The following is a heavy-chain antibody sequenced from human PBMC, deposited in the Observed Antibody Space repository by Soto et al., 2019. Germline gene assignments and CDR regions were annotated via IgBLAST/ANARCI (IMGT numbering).Heavy chain of an antibody. J-gene: IGHJ4*02. CDR2: ICYSGST. Sequence: QVHLQESGPGLVKPSQTLSLTCTVSGGSISSGGYYWTWIRQHPGKGLEWIGNICYSGSTYYNPYLQXRXTXSXXTSKNQFSLKLRSVTAADAAVYYCVAATNLAFFDYWGQGTLVTVSS. V-gene: IGHV4-31*03. D-gene: IGHD2-15*01. CDR3: VAATNLAFFDY. CDR1: GGSISSGGYY.